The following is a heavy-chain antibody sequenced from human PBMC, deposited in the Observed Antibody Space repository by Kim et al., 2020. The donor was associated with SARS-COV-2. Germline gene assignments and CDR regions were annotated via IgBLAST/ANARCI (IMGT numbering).Heavy chain of an antibody. V-gene: IGHV1-18*01. Sequence: ASVKVSCKASRYTFMSYGISWLRQAPGQGLEWMGWISGYNGDTNYAQKIQGRVTMTTDASTSTAYMELRSLRSDDTAVYYCAREGGVYYDILTGYYGYFQHWGQGTLVTVSS. CDR3: AREGGVYYDILTGYYGYFQH. CDR2: ISGYNGDT. CDR1: RYTFMSYG. D-gene: IGHD3-9*01. J-gene: IGHJ1*01.